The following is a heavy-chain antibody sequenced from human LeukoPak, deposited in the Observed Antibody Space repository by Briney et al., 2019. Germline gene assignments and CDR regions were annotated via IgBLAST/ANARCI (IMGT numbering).Heavy chain of an antibody. J-gene: IGHJ3*02. CDR2: INHSGST. D-gene: IGHD1-26*01. CDR1: GGSFSGYY. CDR3: ARAGDAQGSLGAFDI. Sequence: SGTLSLTCAVYGGSFSGYYWSWIRQPPGKGLEWIGEINHSGSTNYNPSLKSRVTISVDTSKNQFSLKLSSVTAADTAVYYCARAGDAQGSLGAFDIWGQGTMVTVSS. V-gene: IGHV4-34*01.